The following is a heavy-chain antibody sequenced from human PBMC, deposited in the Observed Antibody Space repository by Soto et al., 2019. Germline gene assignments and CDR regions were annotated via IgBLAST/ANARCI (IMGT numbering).Heavy chain of an antibody. Sequence: SETLSLTCTVSGGSISSSSYYWGWIRQPPGKGLEWIGSINHSGSTNYNPSLKSRVTISVDTSKNQFSLKLSSVTAADTAVYYCAREGIAAVLLYYFDYWGQGTLVTVSS. CDR3: AREGIAAVLLYYFDY. CDR1: GGSISSSSYY. CDR2: INHSGST. J-gene: IGHJ4*02. D-gene: IGHD6-13*01. V-gene: IGHV4-39*07.